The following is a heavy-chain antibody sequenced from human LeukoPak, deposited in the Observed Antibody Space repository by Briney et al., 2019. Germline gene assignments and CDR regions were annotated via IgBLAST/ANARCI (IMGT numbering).Heavy chain of an antibody. V-gene: IGHV3-74*01. CDR1: GFTFSSYW. D-gene: IGHD2-21*02. Sequence: GGSLRLSCAASGFTFSSYWVHWVRQAPGKGLVWVSRINSDGSSTSYADSVKGRFTISRDNAKNTLYLQMNSLRAEDTAVYYCARDTGYCGGDCPFDYWGQGTLVTVSS. J-gene: IGHJ4*02. CDR2: INSDGSST. CDR3: ARDTGYCGGDCPFDY.